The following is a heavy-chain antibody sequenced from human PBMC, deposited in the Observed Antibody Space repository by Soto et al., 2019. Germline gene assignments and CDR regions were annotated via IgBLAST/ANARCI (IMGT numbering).Heavy chain of an antibody. CDR2: TRNKANSYTT. D-gene: IGHD3-22*01. CDR1: GFTSSDHY. V-gene: IGHV3-72*01. CDR3: ASRSRGSFDY. J-gene: IGHJ4*02. Sequence: GGSLRLSCAASGFTSSDHYMDWVRQAPGKGLEWVGRTRNKANSYTTEYAASVKGRFTISRDDSKNSLYLQMNSLKTEDTAVYYCASRSRGSFDYWGQGTLVTVSS.